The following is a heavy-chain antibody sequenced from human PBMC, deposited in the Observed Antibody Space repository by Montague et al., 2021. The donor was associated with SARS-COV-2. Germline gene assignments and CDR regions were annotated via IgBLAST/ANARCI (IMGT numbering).Heavy chain of an antibody. CDR3: ARGPFWSAAPDY. CDR2: SYYSGNT. J-gene: IGHJ4*02. D-gene: IGHD3-3*01. CDR1: GGSISTYY. Sequence: SETLSLTCTLSGGSISTYYWNWIRQPPGKGLEWIGYSYYSGNTYYNPSLKSRATISVKTSKNQFSLSLTSVTAADTAVYYCARGPFWSAAPDYWGQGILVTVSS. V-gene: IGHV4-59*01.